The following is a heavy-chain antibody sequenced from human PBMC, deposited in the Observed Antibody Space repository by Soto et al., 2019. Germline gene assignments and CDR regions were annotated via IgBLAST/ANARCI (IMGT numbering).Heavy chain of an antibody. J-gene: IGHJ4*02. Sequence: GGSLGLSCAASGFTVSNSYMTWVRQAPGKGLEWVSAIYSGGSTYYADSVKGRFTISRDSSKNTLFLQMNSLKAEDTAVYYCARARSSVRGLFDYWTQGSLVIGSS. CDR2: IYSGGST. V-gene: IGHV3-66*01. CDR3: ARARSSVRGLFDY. CDR1: GFTVSNSY. D-gene: IGHD5-12*01.